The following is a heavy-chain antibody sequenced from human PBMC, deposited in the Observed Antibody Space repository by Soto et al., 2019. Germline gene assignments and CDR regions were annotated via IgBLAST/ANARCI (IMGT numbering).Heavy chain of an antibody. Sequence: PSETLSLTCTVSGGSISSGGYYWSWIRQHPGKGLEWIGYIYYSGSTYYNPSLKSRVTISVDTSKNQFSLKLSSVTAADTAVYYCASQGYYYGSGGRYGFDPWGQGTLVTVSS. CDR1: GGSISSGGYY. J-gene: IGHJ5*02. D-gene: IGHD3-10*01. CDR2: IYYSGST. CDR3: ASQGYYYGSGGRYGFDP. V-gene: IGHV4-31*03.